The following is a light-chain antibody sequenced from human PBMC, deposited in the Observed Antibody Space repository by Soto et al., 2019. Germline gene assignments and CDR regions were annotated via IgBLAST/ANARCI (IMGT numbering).Light chain of an antibody. V-gene: IGKV1-39*01. Sequence: DIQMTQSPSSLSASVGDRVTITCRARQSLSSYLNWYKQKPGKAPKLLIYAASSLQSGVPSRFSGSGSGTDFTISISRLQPEDFATYYCQQSYSTLTFGGGTKVEIK. CDR1: QSLSSY. J-gene: IGKJ4*01. CDR3: QQSYSTLT. CDR2: AAS.